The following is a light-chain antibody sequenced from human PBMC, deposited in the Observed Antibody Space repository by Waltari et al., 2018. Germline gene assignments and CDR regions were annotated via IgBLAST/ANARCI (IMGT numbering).Light chain of an antibody. CDR1: SSDVRGYNY. J-gene: IGLJ1*01. V-gene: IGLV2-8*01. CDR3: SSYAGSNKV. Sequence: QSALTQPPSASGSLGQSVTIPCTVTSSDVRGYNYVSWYQQHPGKPPKLIIYEVTKRPSGVPDRFSGSKSGNTASLTVSGLQAEDEADYYCSSYAGSNKVFGTGTKVTVL. CDR2: EVT.